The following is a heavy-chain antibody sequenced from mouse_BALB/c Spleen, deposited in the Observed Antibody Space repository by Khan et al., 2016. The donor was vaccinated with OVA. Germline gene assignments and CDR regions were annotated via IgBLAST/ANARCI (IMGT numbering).Heavy chain of an antibody. V-gene: IGHV1-4*01. J-gene: IGHJ3*01. CDR3: VRDGAYHRNDGWFAY. CDR1: GYTFTSYT. D-gene: IGHD2-14*01. Sequence: QVQLKESGAELARPGASVKMSCKASGYTFTSYTIHWIKLRPGQGLEWIGFINPSNGYTNYNQKFKDKATLTADKSSTTVYMQLSSLTSDDSAVYNRVRDGAYHRNDGWFAYWGQGTLVTVSA. CDR2: INPSNGYT.